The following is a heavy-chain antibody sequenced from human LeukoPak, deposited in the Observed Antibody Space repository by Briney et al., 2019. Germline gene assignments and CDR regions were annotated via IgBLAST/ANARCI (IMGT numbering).Heavy chain of an antibody. CDR3: ARHSPWNGDDN. D-gene: IGHD1-1*01. CDR1: GGSISSGDYY. CDR2: IYYSGGT. J-gene: IGHJ4*02. V-gene: IGHV4-30-4*08. Sequence: SETLSLTCTVSGGSISSGDYYWSWIRQPPGKGLEWIGYIYYSGGTYYNPSLKSRVTISVDTSKNQFSLRLRSVTAADTAVYYCARHSPWNGDDNWGQGTLVTVSS.